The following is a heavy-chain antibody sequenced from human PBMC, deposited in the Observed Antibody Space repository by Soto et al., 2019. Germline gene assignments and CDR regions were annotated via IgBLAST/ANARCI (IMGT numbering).Heavy chain of an antibody. CDR3: ARGLTTVYLMRRYYAFDI. CDR1: GGYFHDDY. D-gene: IGHD4-4*01. V-gene: IGHV4-34*01. CDR2: IKRSGNT. J-gene: IGHJ3*02. Sequence: QVQLQQWGAGLLKPSETLSLTCGVYGGYFHDDYWSGIRQSPGKGLEWMGEIKRSGNTYYIPSLGSRVSTSIDLSKIQFSLSLPSVTAADTAVYYCARGLTTVYLMRRYYAFDIWSQGTMVTVSS.